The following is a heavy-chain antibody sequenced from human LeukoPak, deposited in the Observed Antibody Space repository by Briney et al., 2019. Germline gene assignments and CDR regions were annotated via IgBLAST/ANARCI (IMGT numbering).Heavy chain of an antibody. CDR1: GFALRTRGGG. CDR3: AHRDVAAAGNYFDF. Sequence: SGPTLFKPTPTLTLTCTFSGFALRTRGGGVGWIRQPPGKALEWLSLNYWDEDKRYSPALKSRLTLTKDTSKNQVVLTMTNMDPVDTATYYCAHRDVAAAGNYFDFWGQGTLVTVSS. V-gene: IGHV2-5*02. J-gene: IGHJ4*02. D-gene: IGHD6-13*01. CDR2: NYWDEDK.